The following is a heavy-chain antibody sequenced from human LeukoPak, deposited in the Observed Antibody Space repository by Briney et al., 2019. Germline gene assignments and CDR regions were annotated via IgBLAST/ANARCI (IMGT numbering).Heavy chain of an antibody. J-gene: IGHJ6*02. Sequence: GRSLRLSCAASGFTFSSYGMHWVRQAPGKGLEWVAVISYDGSNKYYADSVKGRFTISRDNSKNTLYLQMNSLRAEDTAVYYCARDGDSSSWGVHFYYYYGMDVWGQGTTVTVSS. V-gene: IGHV3-30*03. CDR3: ARDGDSSSWGVHFYYYYGMDV. CDR1: GFTFSSYG. CDR2: ISYDGSNK. D-gene: IGHD6-13*01.